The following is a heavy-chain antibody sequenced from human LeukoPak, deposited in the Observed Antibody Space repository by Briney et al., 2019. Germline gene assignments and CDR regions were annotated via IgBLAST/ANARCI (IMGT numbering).Heavy chain of an antibody. D-gene: IGHD3-22*01. CDR2: ISWNSGSI. V-gene: IGHV3-9*03. CDR3: AKSGYYVDSAFDI. CDR1: GFTFDDYA. J-gene: IGHJ3*02. Sequence: SGGSLRLSCAASGFTFDDYAMHWVRQAPGKGLEWVSGISWNSGSIGYADSVKGRFTISRDNAKNSLYLQMNSLRADDMALYYCAKSGYYVDSAFDIWGQGTMVTVSS.